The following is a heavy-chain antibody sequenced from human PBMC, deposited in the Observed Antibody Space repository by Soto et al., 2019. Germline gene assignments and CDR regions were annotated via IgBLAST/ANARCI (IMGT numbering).Heavy chain of an antibody. CDR1: GGSFSGYY. Sequence: SETLSLTCAVYGGSFSGYYWSWIRQPPGKGLEWIGEINHSGSTNYNPSLKSRVTISVDTSKNQFSLKLSSVTAADTSVYSCARVDTPEPYSSSWYDYWGQGTLVTVSS. D-gene: IGHD6-13*01. V-gene: IGHV4-34*01. J-gene: IGHJ4*02. CDR3: ARVDTPEPYSSSWYDY. CDR2: INHSGST.